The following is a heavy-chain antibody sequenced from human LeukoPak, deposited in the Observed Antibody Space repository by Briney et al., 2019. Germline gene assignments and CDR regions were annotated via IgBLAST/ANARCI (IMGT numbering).Heavy chain of an antibody. J-gene: IGHJ4*02. CDR3: ARDSALAQAVMFDY. CDR1: GYSISSAYY. CDR2: IDHSGST. V-gene: IGHV4-38-2*02. D-gene: IGHD6-19*01. Sequence: PSETLSLTCSVSGYSISSAYYWGWIRQPPGKGLEWIGSIDHSGSTYYNPSLKSRVTISVVPSKNQSPLKLRSVTAADTAVYYCARDSALAQAVMFDYWGQGTLVTVSS.